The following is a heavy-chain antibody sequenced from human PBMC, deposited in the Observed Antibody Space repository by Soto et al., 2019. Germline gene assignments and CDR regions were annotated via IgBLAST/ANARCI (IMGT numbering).Heavy chain of an antibody. CDR1: GFTFSDYY. CDR3: ARVLAHDYLCFDY. V-gene: IGHV3-11*06. CDR2: ISSSSSYT. Sequence: SGGSLRLSCAASGFTFSDYYMSWIRQAPGKGLEWVSYISSSSSYTNYADSVKGRFTISRDNAKNSLYLQMNSLRAEDTAVYYCARVLAHDYLCFDYWGQGTLVTVSS. D-gene: IGHD4-17*01. J-gene: IGHJ4*02.